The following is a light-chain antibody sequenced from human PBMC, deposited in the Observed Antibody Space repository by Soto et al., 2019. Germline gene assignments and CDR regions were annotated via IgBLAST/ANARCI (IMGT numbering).Light chain of an antibody. Sequence: QSALTQPASVSGSPGQSITISCTGTSSDVGGYNYVSWYQQHPGKAPKLMIYEVSNRPSGVSNRFSGAKSGNTASLTISGLQAEDEADYYCSSYTSSSTRVLGGGTKRTVL. V-gene: IGLV2-14*01. CDR1: SSDVGGYNY. J-gene: IGLJ3*02. CDR2: EVS. CDR3: SSYTSSSTRV.